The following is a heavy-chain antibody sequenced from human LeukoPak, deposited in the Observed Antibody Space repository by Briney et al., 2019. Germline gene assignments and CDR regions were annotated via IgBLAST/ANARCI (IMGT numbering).Heavy chain of an antibody. J-gene: IGHJ4*02. CDR3: AKARGSSVYEQFDY. V-gene: IGHV3-23*01. Sequence: GGSLRLSCAASGFAFSTYAMTWVRQAPEKGLQWVSAISTSGRATYYADSVEGRFTISRDNSKNTLYLQMNSLRADDTAVYYCAKARGSSVYEQFDYWGQGTQVTVSP. CDR2: ISTSGRAT. D-gene: IGHD5/OR15-5a*01. CDR1: GFAFSTYA.